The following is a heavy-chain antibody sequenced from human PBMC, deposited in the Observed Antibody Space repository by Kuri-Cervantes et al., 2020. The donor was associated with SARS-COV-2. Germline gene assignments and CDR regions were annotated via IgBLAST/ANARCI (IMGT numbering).Heavy chain of an antibody. D-gene: IGHD2/OR15-2a*01. CDR1: GGSISSSSYY. Sequence: SETLSLTCTVSGGSISSSSYYWGWIRQPPGKGLEWIGSIYYSECTYYNPSLKSRVTISVDTSKNQFSLKLGSVTAADTAVYYCASFSTRGDPWGQGTLVTVSS. CDR2: IYYSECT. V-gene: IGHV4-39*01. J-gene: IGHJ5*02. CDR3: ASFSTRGDP.